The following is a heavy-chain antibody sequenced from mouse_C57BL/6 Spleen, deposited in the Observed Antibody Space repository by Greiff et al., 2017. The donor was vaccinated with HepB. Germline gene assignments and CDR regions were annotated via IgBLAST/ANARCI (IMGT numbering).Heavy chain of an antibody. Sequence: DVQLQESGAELVKPGASVKLSCTASGFNIKDYYMHWVQQRTEQGLEWIGRIDPEDGETKYAPNFQSQATITADTSSNTAYLQLSSLTSEDTAVYYGASGYYGSRIYFDYWGQGTTLTVSS. CDR2: IDPEDGET. J-gene: IGHJ2*01. CDR3: ASGYYGSRIYFDY. D-gene: IGHD1-1*01. CDR1: GFNIKDYY. V-gene: IGHV14-2*01.